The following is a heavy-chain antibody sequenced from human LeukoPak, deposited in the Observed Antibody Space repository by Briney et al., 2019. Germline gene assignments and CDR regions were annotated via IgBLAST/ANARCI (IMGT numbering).Heavy chain of an antibody. D-gene: IGHD5-18*01. V-gene: IGHV4-34*01. CDR3: ARDGGDTAMVLWY. J-gene: IGHJ4*02. CDR1: GGSFSGYY. Sequence: SETLSLTCAVYGGSFSGYYWSWIRQPPGKGLEWIGEINHSGSTYYNPSLKSRVTISVDTSKNQFSLKLSSVTAADTAVYYCARDGGDTAMVLWYWGQGTLVTVSS. CDR2: INHSGST.